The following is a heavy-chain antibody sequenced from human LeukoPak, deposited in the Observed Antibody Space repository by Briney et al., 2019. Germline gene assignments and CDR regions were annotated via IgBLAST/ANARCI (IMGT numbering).Heavy chain of an antibody. V-gene: IGHV1-8*01. Sequence: ASVKVSCKAFGYTLTSHDINWVRQATGQGLEWMGWMNPNSGNTGYAQKFQDRVTMTRNTSISTAYMELSSLESEDTAVYYCASALKRGSAGTLIDYWGQGTLVTVSS. CDR3: ASALKRGSAGTLIDY. CDR1: GYTLTSHD. CDR2: MNPNSGNT. J-gene: IGHJ4*02. D-gene: IGHD6-13*01.